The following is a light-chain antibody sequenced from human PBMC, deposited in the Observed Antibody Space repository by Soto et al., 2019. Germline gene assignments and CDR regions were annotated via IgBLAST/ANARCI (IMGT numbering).Light chain of an antibody. CDR2: EVR. CDR3: SSYTTSSTRV. V-gene: IGLV2-14*03. CDR1: SSDVGAYDF. J-gene: IGLJ1*01. Sequence: QSVLTQPASVSGSPGQSITISCTGTSSDVGAYDFVSWYQQHPDKAPKLMIYEVRNRPSGVSNRFSGSKSVNTATLTISGLQADDEADYYCSSYTTSSTRVFGTGTIVTVL.